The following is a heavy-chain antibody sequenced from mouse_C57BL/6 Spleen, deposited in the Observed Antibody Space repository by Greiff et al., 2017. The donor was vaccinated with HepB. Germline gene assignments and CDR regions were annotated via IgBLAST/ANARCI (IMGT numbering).Heavy chain of an antibody. CDR1: GFTFSDYY. Sequence: EVQVVESEGGLVQPGSSMKLSCTASGFTFSDYYMAWVRQVPEKGLEWVANINYDGSSTYYLDSLKSRFIISRDNAKNILYLQMSSLKSEDTATYYCASLYDYGGFAYWGQGTLVTVSA. CDR3: ASLYDYGGFAY. J-gene: IGHJ3*01. V-gene: IGHV5-16*01. D-gene: IGHD2-4*01. CDR2: INYDGSST.